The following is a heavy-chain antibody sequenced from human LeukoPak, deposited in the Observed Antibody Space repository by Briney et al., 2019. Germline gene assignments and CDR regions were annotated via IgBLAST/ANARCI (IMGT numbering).Heavy chain of an antibody. CDR3: AKDRPRYYYDSSGFD. Sequence: GGSLRLSCAASGFTFSSYAMSWVRQAPGKGLEWVSGISWNSGSIGYADSVKGRFTISRDNAKNSLYLQMNSLRAEDTALYYCAKDRPRYYYDSSGFDWGQGTLVTISS. CDR1: GFTFSSYA. J-gene: IGHJ4*02. V-gene: IGHV3-9*01. D-gene: IGHD3-22*01. CDR2: ISWNSGSI.